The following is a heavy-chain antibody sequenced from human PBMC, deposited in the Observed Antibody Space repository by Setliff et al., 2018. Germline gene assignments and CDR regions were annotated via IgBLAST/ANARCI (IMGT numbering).Heavy chain of an antibody. J-gene: IGHJ6*02. D-gene: IGHD1-26*01. V-gene: IGHV3-7*01. CDR1: GFSFSYFY. Sequence: GGSLRLSCAASGFSFSYFYMSWVRQAPGKGLEWVANINPDGSEKRYADSVNGRLTISRDNAKNSLYLQMSSLTAEDTAVYFCAAWESTNVWGQGTTVTVSS. CDR2: INPDGSEK. CDR3: AAWESTNV.